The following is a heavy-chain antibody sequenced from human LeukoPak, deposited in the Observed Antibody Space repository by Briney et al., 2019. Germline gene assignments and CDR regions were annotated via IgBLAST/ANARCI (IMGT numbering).Heavy chain of an antibody. CDR2: ISWNSDTI. CDR1: GFSFDDYA. CDR3: AKDISGTYLAALDY. V-gene: IGHV3-9*01. D-gene: IGHD1-26*01. Sequence: GRSLRLSCVASGFSFDDYAMHWVRQAPGKGLEWVSGISWNSDTIGYADSVKGRFTISRDNAKNSLYLQMNSLRAEDTALYYCAKDISGTYLAALDYWGQGTLVTVSS. J-gene: IGHJ4*02.